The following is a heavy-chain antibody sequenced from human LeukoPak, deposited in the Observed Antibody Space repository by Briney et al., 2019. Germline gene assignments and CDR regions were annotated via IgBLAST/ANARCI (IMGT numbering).Heavy chain of an antibody. CDR2: IYHSGST. J-gene: IGHJ6*02. CDR1: GGSISSGGYS. Sequence: SETLSLTCAVSGGSISSGGYSWSWIRQPPGKGLEWIGYIYHSGSTYYNPSLKSRVTISVDRSKNQFSLKLTSVTAADTTVYYCAKMAAIGAMDVWGQGTTVTVSS. CDR3: AKMAAIGAMDV. D-gene: IGHD2-8*01. V-gene: IGHV4-30-2*01.